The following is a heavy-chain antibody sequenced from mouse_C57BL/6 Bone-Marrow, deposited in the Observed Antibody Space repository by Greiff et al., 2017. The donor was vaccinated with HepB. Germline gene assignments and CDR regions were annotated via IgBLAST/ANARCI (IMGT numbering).Heavy chain of an antibody. CDR3: ARRRAAQAWFAY. CDR1: GYTFTSYG. CDR2: IYPRSGNT. Sequence: VQLQQSGAELARPGASVKLSCKASGYTFTSYGISWVKQRTGQGLEWIGEIYPRSGNTYYNEKFKGNATLTADKSSSTAYMELRSLTSEDSAVYFCARRRAAQAWFAYWGQGTLVTVSA. V-gene: IGHV1-81*01. D-gene: IGHD3-2*02. J-gene: IGHJ3*01.